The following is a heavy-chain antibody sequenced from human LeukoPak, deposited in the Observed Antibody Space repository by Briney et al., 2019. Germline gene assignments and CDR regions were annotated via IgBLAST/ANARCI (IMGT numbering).Heavy chain of an antibody. Sequence: PGGSLRLSCAASGFTFSSYGMHWVRQAPGKGLEWVAVIWYDGSNKYYADSVKGRFTISRDNSKNTLYLQMNSLRAEDTAMYYCARGEGSYSAHFDYWGQGTLVTVSP. J-gene: IGHJ4*02. D-gene: IGHD1-26*01. CDR2: IWYDGSNK. CDR1: GFTFSSYG. CDR3: ARGEGSYSAHFDY. V-gene: IGHV3-33*01.